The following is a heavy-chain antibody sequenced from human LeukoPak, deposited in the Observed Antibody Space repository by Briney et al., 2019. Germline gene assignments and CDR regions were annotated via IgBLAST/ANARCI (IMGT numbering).Heavy chain of an antibody. Sequence: SETLSLTCAVYGGSFSGYYWSWIRQPPGKGLEWIGEINHSGSTNYNPSLKSRVTISVDTSKNQFSLKLSSVTAADTAVYYCAIRSDYYGMDVWGQGTTVTVS. CDR2: INHSGST. J-gene: IGHJ6*02. CDR3: AIRSDYYGMDV. V-gene: IGHV4-34*01. CDR1: GGSFSGYY.